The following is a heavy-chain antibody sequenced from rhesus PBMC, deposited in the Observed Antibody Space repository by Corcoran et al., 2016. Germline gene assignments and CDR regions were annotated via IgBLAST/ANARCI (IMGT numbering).Heavy chain of an antibody. D-gene: IGHD1-44*01. Sequence: QVQLQESGPGLVKPSATLSLTCAVSGGYISDDYSWSWFRTPPGKGLEWIGYIYGSGGVTNYNPSLKNRVTISIDTSKNQFSLKLSSVTAADTAVYYCARESGIIPVDYWGQGVLVTVSS. J-gene: IGHJ4*01. CDR1: GGYISDDYS. CDR2: IYGSGGVT. V-gene: IGHV4-106*01. CDR3: ARESGIIPVDY.